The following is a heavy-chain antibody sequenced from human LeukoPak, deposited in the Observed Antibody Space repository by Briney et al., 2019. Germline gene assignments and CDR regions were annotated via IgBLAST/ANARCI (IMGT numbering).Heavy chain of an antibody. CDR1: GGSFSGYY. Sequence: SETLSLTCAVYGGSFSGYYWSWIRQPPGKGLEWIGEINHSGSTNYNPSLKSRVTISVDTSKNQFSLKLSSVTAADTAMYYCAKSGGYGLIDYWGQGTRVTVSS. CDR3: AKSGGYGLIDY. D-gene: IGHD1-26*01. V-gene: IGHV4-34*01. CDR2: INHSGST. J-gene: IGHJ4*02.